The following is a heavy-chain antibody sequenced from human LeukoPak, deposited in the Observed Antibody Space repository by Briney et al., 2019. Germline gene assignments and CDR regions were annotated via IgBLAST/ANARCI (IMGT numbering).Heavy chain of an antibody. D-gene: IGHD2-2*02. Sequence: GWSLRLSCAASGFYFLIFPVSWVGQPPGKGLDGVSGICGSGDRTDYAVPVKGRFPISRVNSKTPLYLQMNSLRAEDTALYYCAPYTYYFDPWGQGTLVTVSS. CDR2: ICGSGDRT. CDR3: APYTYYFDP. J-gene: IGHJ4*02. CDR1: GFYFLIFP. V-gene: IGHV3-23*01.